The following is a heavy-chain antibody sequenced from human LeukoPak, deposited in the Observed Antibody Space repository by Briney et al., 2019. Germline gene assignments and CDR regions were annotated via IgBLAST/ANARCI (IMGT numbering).Heavy chain of an antibody. CDR1: GGTFSSYA. J-gene: IGHJ4*02. CDR3: ARDPGIAVAGTDSEY. Sequence: SVKVSCKASGGTFSSYAISWERQAPGQGLEWMGRIIPILGIANYAQKFQGRVTITADKSTSTAYMELSSLRSEDTAVYYCARDPGIAVAGTDSEYWGQGTLVTVSS. CDR2: IIPILGIA. V-gene: IGHV1-69*04. D-gene: IGHD6-19*01.